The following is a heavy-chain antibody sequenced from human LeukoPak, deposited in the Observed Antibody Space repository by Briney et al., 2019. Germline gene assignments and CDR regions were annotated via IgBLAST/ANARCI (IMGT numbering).Heavy chain of an antibody. V-gene: IGHV3-33*01. CDR3: ARDLNREDFDY. D-gene: IGHD1-14*01. J-gene: IGHJ4*02. CDR1: GFSFSSYD. Sequence: GKSLRLSCAASGFSFSSYDMHWVRQAPGKGLKWVAIIWLDGSAEYYGDSVKGRFTVSRDNSKNTLYLQMDSLRVEDTAVYYCARDLNREDFDYWGQGTLVAVSS. CDR2: IWLDGSAE.